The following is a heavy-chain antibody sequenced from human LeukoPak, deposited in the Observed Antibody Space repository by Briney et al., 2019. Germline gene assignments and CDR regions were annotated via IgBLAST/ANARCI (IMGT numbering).Heavy chain of an antibody. CDR1: GGSISSYY. V-gene: IGHV4-59*01. J-gene: IGHJ4*02. CDR3: ARGTVDTAMAFDC. D-gene: IGHD5-18*01. CDR2: IYYSGST. Sequence: SETLSLTCTVSGGSISSYYWSWIRQPPGKGLEWIGYIYYSGSTNYNPSLKSRVTISVDTSKNQFSLKLSSVTAADTAVYYCARGTVDTAMAFDCWGQGTLVTVSS.